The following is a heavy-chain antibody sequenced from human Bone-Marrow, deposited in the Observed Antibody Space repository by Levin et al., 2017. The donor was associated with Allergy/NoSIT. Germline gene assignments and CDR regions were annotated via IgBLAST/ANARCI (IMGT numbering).Heavy chain of an antibody. CDR3: ARHVGGVIFPAFDP. J-gene: IGHJ5*02. CDR2: IYYSGST. V-gene: IGHV4-59*08. Sequence: RPSETLSLTCTVSGGSISSYYWSWIRQPPGKGLEWIGYIYYSGSTNYNPSLKSRVTISVDTSKNQFSLKLSSVTAADTAVYYCARHVGGVIFPAFDPWGQGTLVTVSS. D-gene: IGHD3-16*01. CDR1: GGSISSYY.